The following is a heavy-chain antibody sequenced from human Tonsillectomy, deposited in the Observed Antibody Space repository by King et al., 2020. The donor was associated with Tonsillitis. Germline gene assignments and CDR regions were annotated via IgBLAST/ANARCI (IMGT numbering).Heavy chain of an antibody. CDR2: IYHSGST. V-gene: IGHV4-30-2*01. J-gene: IGHJ4*02. CDR3: ARGMAPYYFDF. Sequence: QLQESGSGLVKPSQTLSLTCVVSGGSISSGGYSWSWIRQPPGKGLEWIGYIYHSGSTYYSPSLKSRVTISVDRSKTHFSLRLNSMTAADTAVYYCARGMAPYYFDFWGQGTLVTVSS. D-gene: IGHD5-24*01. CDR1: GGSISSGGYS.